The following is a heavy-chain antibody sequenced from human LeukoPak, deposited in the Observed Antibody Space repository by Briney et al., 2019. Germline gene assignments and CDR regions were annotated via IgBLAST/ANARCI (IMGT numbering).Heavy chain of an antibody. D-gene: IGHD1-26*01. V-gene: IGHV5-51*01. Sequence: GESLKISCKGSGYSFTSYWIGWVRQMPGKGLEWMGIIYPGDSDTRYSPSFQGQVTISADKSISTAYLQWSSLKASDTAMYYCARVPGSRPSSGSYYYFDYWGQGTLVTVSS. J-gene: IGHJ4*02. CDR2: IYPGDSDT. CDR3: ARVPGSRPSSGSYYYFDY. CDR1: GYSFTSYW.